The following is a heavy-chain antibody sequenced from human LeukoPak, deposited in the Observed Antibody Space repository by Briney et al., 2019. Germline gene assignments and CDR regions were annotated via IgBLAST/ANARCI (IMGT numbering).Heavy chain of an antibody. J-gene: IGHJ3*02. CDR2: IYYSGST. V-gene: IGHV4-59*01. CDR3: ARAEVSLRGARWAFDI. D-gene: IGHD4-23*01. CDR1: GGSFSGYY. Sequence: ASETLSLTCAVYGGSFSGYYWSWIRQPPGKGLEWIGYIYYSGSTNYNPSLKSRVTISVDTSKNQFSLKLSSVTAADTAVYYCARAEVSLRGARWAFDIWGQGTMVTVSS.